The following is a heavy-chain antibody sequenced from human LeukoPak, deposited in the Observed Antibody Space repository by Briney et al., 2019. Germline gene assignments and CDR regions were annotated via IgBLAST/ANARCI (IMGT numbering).Heavy chain of an antibody. V-gene: IGHV3-30*02. D-gene: IGHD3-16*02. CDR3: VKGPYYDYIWGTYRYPDDSFDI. CDR1: GFMFSSYG. J-gene: IGHJ3*02. Sequence: PGGSLRLSCVASGFMFSSYGMHWVRQAPGKGLEWVTFIRYDGSNEYYADSVKGRFTISRDNSQDMLSLQMNSLRAEDTAVYYCVKGPYYDYIWGTYRYPDDSFDIWGQGTMVTVSS. CDR2: IRYDGSNE.